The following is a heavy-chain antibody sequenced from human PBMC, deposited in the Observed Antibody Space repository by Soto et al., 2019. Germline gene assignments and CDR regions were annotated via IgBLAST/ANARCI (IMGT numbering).Heavy chain of an antibody. CDR1: GFTFSSYS. Sequence: PGGSLRLSCAASGFTFSSYSMNWVRQAPGEGLEWLSYISSSSNTIFYADSVKGRFTISRDSANSSLYLQLNSLRDDDTAVYFCARGLGWRRGPFDFWGQGTPVTVSS. V-gene: IGHV3-48*02. D-gene: IGHD2-21*01. J-gene: IGHJ4*02. CDR3: ARGLGWRRGPFDF. CDR2: ISSSSNTI.